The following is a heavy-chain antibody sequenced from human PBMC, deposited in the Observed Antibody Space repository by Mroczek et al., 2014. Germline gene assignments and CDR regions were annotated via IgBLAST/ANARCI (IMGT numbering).Heavy chain of an antibody. CDR1: GFSLSNARMG. D-gene: IGHD2-2*01. J-gene: IGHJ3*02. CDR2: IFSNDEK. Sequence: QVTLKESGPVLVKPTETLTLTCTVSGFSLSNARMGVSWIRQPPGKALEWLAHIFSNDEKSYSTSLKSRLTISKDTSKSQVVLTMTNMDPVDTATYYCARITASTPPYQLLFHHDAFDIWGQGTMVTVSS. V-gene: IGHV2-26*01. CDR3: ARITASTPPYQLLFHHDAFDI.